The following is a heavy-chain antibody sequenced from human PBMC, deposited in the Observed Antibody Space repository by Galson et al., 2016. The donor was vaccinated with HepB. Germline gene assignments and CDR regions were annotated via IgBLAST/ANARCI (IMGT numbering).Heavy chain of an antibody. CDR2: FIPLLGTT. CDR3: ARGPHPYYGSGSYWPIAWFDT. D-gene: IGHD3-10*01. CDR1: GGTSTTSN. J-gene: IGHJ5*02. Sequence: SVKVSCKVSGGTSTTSNVNWVRQAPGKGLEWMGGFIPLLGTTKYAEKFQGRLTITADASTGTAFMELRGLNSEDSAMYFCARGPHPYYGSGSYWPIAWFDTWGQGTLVAVSS. V-gene: IGHV1-69*13.